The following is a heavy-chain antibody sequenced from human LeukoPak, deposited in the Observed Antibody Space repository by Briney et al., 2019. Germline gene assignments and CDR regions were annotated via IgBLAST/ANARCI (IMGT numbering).Heavy chain of an antibody. CDR2: IIPIFGTA. Sequence: AASVKVSCKASGGTFSSYAISWVRQAPGQGLEWMGGIIPIFGTANYAQKFQGRVTITADKSTSTAYMELSSLRSEDTAVYYCARGAGDFYYYYYMDVWGKGTTVTVSS. J-gene: IGHJ6*03. D-gene: IGHD3-3*01. CDR1: GGTFSSYA. CDR3: ARGAGDFYYYYYMDV. V-gene: IGHV1-69*06.